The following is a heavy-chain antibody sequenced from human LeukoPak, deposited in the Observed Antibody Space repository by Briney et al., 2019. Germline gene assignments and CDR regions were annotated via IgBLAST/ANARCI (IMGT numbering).Heavy chain of an antibody. Sequence: PGGSLRLSCAASGFILSSHAMSWVRRAPGKGLEWISTFSESSGSAHYADSVKGRFTISRDISKNTLYLQMNSLRAEDTAVYYCARDPSRSWWGYFDYWGQGALVTVSS. CDR2: FSESSGSA. CDR1: GFILSSHA. D-gene: IGHD6-13*01. V-gene: IGHV3-23*01. J-gene: IGHJ4*02. CDR3: ARDPSRSWWGYFDY.